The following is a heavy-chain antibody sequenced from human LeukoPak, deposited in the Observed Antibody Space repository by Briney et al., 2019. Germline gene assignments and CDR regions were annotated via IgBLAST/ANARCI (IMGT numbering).Heavy chain of an antibody. J-gene: IGHJ4*02. Sequence: PGGSLRLSCAASGFTFSSYAISWVRQAPGKGLEWVSAISGSGGSTYYADSVKGRFTISRDNSKNTLYLQMNSLRAEDTAVYYCAKDPGDSSGWFYWGQGTMVTVSS. V-gene: IGHV3-23*01. CDR3: AKDPGDSSGWFY. D-gene: IGHD6-19*01. CDR1: GFTFSSYA. CDR2: ISGSGGST.